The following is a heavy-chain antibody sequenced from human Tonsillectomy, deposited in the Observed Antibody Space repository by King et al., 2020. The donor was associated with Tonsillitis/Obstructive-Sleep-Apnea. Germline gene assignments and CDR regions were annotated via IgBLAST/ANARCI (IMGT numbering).Heavy chain of an antibody. V-gene: IGHV5-10-1*01. J-gene: IGHJ3*02. CDR1: GYNFTSYW. CDR2: IDPSDSYT. Sequence: QLVQSGAEVKKPGESLRISCEGSGYNFTSYWISWVRQMPGKGLEWMGRIDPSDSYTNYSPSFTGHVTISPDKAIGTAYLQWSSLKASDTAMYYCARGADAFDIWGQGTMVTVSS. CDR3: ARGADAFDI.